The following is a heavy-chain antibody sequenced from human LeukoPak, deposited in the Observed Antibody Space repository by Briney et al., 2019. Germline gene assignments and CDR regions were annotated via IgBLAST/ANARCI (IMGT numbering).Heavy chain of an antibody. J-gene: IGHJ5*02. V-gene: IGHV4-59*12. CDR3: ARRYRHAIRPGYCSGGSCYERWYNWFDP. Sequence: SETLSLTCTVSGGSISSYYWSWIRQPPGKGLEWIGYIYYSGSTNYNPSLKSRVTISVDTSKNQFSLKLSSVTAADTAVYYCARRYRHAIRPGYCSGGSCYERWYNWFDPWGQGTLVTVSS. D-gene: IGHD2-15*01. CDR2: IYYSGST. CDR1: GGSISSYY.